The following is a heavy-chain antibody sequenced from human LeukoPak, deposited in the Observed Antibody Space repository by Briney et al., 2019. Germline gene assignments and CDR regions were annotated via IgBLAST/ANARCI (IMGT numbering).Heavy chain of an antibody. CDR2: IYYSGST. CDR3: ARVWYSSSGCNLDY. D-gene: IGHD6-13*01. Sequence: PSETLSLTCTVSGGSISSYYWSWIRQPPGKGLEWIGYIYYSGSTNYNPSLKSRVTISVDPSKNQFSLKLSSVTAADTAVYYCARVWYSSSGCNLDYWGQGTLVTVSS. V-gene: IGHV4-59*01. J-gene: IGHJ4*02. CDR1: GGSISSYY.